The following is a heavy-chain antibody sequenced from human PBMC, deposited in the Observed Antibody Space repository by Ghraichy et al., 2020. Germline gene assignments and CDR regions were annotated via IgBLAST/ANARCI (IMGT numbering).Heavy chain of an antibody. J-gene: IGHJ4*02. V-gene: IGHV3-30*18. CDR2: ISYDGSNK. D-gene: IGHD2-21*02. CDR1: GFTFSSYG. Sequence: GGSLRLSCAASGFTFSSYGMHWVRQAPGKGLEWVAVISYDGSNKYYADSVKGRFTISRDNSKNTLYLQMNSLRAEDTAVYYCAKDTSRLTAILDYWGQGTLVTVSS. CDR3: AKDTSRLTAILDY.